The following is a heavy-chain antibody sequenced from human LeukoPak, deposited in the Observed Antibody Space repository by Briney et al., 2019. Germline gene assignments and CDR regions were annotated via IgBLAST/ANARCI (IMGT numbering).Heavy chain of an antibody. Sequence: SGGSLRLSCAASGFTLSSYAMSWVRQAPGKGLEGVSAISGGGGSTFYADSVKGRFTISRDNSKNTLYLQMSSLRAEDTAIYCSAKEEYSTRYYYYGMDVWGQGTTVTVSS. CDR2: ISGGGGST. CDR3: AKEEYSTRYYYYGMDV. CDR1: GFTLSSYA. D-gene: IGHD2-2*01. V-gene: IGHV3-23*01. J-gene: IGHJ6*02.